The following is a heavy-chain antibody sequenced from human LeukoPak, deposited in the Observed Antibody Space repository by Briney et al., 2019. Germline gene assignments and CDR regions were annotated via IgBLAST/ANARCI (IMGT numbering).Heavy chain of an antibody. Sequence: ASVKVSCKASGYTLTGYYMHWVRQAPGQGLEWMGWINPNSGGTNYAQKFQGRVTMTRDTSISTAYMELSRLRSDDTAVYYCARDQNGVQLWFLFSYWGQGTLVTVSS. CDR3: ARDQNGVQLWFLFSY. CDR2: INPNSGGT. J-gene: IGHJ4*02. V-gene: IGHV1-2*02. CDR1: GYTLTGYY. D-gene: IGHD5-18*01.